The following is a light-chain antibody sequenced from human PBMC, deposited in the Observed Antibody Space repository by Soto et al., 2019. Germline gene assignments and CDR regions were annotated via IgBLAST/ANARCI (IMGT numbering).Light chain of an antibody. V-gene: IGLV2-14*01. CDR3: RSYAAASFYV. J-gene: IGLJ1*01. CDR2: EVV. CDR1: SGDVGYYNY. Sequence: QSVLTQPASVSGSPGQSITISCTGTSGDVGYYNYVSWFQQHPGKAPKLMISEVVNRPSGVSIRFSGSKSGDTASLTITGLQAEDEADYYWRSYAAASFYVIATGTKATVL.